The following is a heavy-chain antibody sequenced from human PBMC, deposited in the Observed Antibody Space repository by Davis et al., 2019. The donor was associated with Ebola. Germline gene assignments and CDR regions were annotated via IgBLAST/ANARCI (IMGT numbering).Heavy chain of an antibody. CDR3: ARGHNYAHEY. D-gene: IGHD4-11*01. CDR2: INPDDSST. CDR1: GYTFTDYH. J-gene: IGHJ4*02. V-gene: IGHV1-46*01. Sequence: ASVKVSCKASGYTFTDYHMHWVRQAPGQGLEWMGIINPDDSSTSYSQNFQGRVTMTRDTSTSTVYMEMTSLRSEDTAVYYCARGHNYAHEYWGQGTLVTVSS.